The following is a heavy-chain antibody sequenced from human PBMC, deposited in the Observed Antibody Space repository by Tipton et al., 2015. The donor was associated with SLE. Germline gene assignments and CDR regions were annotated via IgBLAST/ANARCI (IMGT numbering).Heavy chain of an antibody. CDR3: ARLTMTSIAY. CDR2: IYYSGNT. J-gene: IGHJ4*02. D-gene: IGHD5-24*01. CDR1: GVSINSGTYY. V-gene: IGHV4-39*07. Sequence: TLSLTCTVSGVSINSGTYYWGWMRQSPGKGLEWIGSIYYSGNTYYNPSLKSRVTISLDASKNQFSLKLTSVTAADTAMYHCARLTMTSIAYWGQGTLLAVSS.